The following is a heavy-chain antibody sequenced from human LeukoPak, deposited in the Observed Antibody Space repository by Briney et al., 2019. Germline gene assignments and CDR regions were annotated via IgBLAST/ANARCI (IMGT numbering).Heavy chain of an antibody. J-gene: IGHJ4*02. V-gene: IGHV4-34*01. CDR2: INHSGST. Sequence: SETLSLTCAVYGGSFSGYYWSWIRQPQGKGLEWFGEINHSGSTNYNPSLKSRVTISVDTSKNQFSLKLSSVTAADTAVYYCARDTYYDFWSGYYLHYFDYWGQGTLVTVSS. CDR3: ARDTYYDFWSGYYLHYFDY. CDR1: GGSFSGYY. D-gene: IGHD3-3*01.